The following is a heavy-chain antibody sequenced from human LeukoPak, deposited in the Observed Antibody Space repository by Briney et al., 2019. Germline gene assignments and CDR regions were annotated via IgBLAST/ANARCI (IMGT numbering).Heavy chain of an antibody. V-gene: IGHV3-30-3*01. D-gene: IGHD2-8*01. CDR1: GFSFIDFA. CDR2: ISYDGSNK. Sequence: GGSLRLSCTASGFSFIDFAMHWVRQAPGKGLEWVAVISYDGSNKYYADSVKGRFTISRDNSKNTLYLQMNSLRAEDTAVYYCARAGLMGAFDIWGQGTMVTVSS. J-gene: IGHJ3*02. CDR3: ARAGLMGAFDI.